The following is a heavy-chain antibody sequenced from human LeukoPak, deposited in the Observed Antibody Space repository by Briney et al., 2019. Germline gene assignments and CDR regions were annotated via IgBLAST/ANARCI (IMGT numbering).Heavy chain of an antibody. CDR2: INPNSGGT. CDR3: ARGPDIVVVVAATFDY. D-gene: IGHD2-15*01. J-gene: IGHJ4*02. V-gene: IGHV1-2*02. Sequence: ASVKVSCKASGYTFTDYYMHWVRQAPGQGLEWMGWINPNSGGTNYAQKFQGRVTMTRDTSISTAYMELSRLRSDDTAVYYCARGPDIVVVVAATFDYWGQGTLVTVSS. CDR1: GYTFTDYY.